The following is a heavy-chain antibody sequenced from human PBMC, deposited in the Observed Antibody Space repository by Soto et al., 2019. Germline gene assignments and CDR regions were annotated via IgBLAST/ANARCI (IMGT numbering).Heavy chain of an antibody. CDR1: GLTVSSNY. Sequence: EVQLVESGGGLVQPGGSLRLSCAASGLTVSSNYMSWVRQAPGKGLEWVSLIYSGGSTYYADSVRGRFTISRDNSKNTLYLQMNSLRAEDTAVYYCARDFYYYGSGTMGGDFDYWGQGTLVTVSS. V-gene: IGHV3-66*01. D-gene: IGHD3-10*01. CDR2: IYSGGST. J-gene: IGHJ4*02. CDR3: ARDFYYYGSGTMGGDFDY.